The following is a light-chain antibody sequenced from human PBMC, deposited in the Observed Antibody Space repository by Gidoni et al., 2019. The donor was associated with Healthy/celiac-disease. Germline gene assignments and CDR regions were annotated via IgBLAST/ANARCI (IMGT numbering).Light chain of an antibody. CDR1: QSLLHRNGYNY. Sequence: DIVMTQSPLSLPVTPGEPASISCRSSQSLLHRNGYNYLDWYLQKPGQSPQLLIYLGSNRASGVPDRFSGSGSGTDFTLKISRVEAEDVGVYYCMQALQTPRFTFGPXTKVDIK. CDR3: MQALQTPRFT. CDR2: LGS. V-gene: IGKV2-28*01. J-gene: IGKJ3*01.